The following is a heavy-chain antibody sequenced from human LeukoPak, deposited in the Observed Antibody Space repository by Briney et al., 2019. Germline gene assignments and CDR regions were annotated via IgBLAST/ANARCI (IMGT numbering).Heavy chain of an antibody. J-gene: IGHJ6*03. Sequence: PSETLSLTCAVSGDSISTYYWGWIRQSPGKGLEWIGYIYDDGHTDYNPSLKSRVTISLDTSKNQFSLKLTSVAAADTAVYYCARAAPEPPAYYYYYMDVWGKGTTVTVSS. D-gene: IGHD1-14*01. V-gene: IGHV4-4*09. CDR2: IYDDGHT. CDR1: GDSISTYY. CDR3: ARAAPEPPAYYYYYMDV.